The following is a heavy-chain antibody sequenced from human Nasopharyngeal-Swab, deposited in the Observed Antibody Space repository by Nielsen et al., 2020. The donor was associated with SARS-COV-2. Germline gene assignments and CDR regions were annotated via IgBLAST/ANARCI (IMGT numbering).Heavy chain of an antibody. CDR2: IYYSGST. D-gene: IGHD5-12*01. J-gene: IGHJ6*02. Sequence: SETLSLTCTVSGGSISSYYWSWIRQPPGKGLEWIGYIYYSGSTNYNPSLKSRVTISVDTSKNQFSLKLSSVTAADTAVYYCARRKGYSGYGMDVWGQGITVTVSS. V-gene: IGHV4-59*08. CDR3: ARRKGYSGYGMDV. CDR1: GGSISSYY.